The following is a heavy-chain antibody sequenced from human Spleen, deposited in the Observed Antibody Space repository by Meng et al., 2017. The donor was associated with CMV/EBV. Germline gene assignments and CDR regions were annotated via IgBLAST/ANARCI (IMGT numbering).Heavy chain of an antibody. D-gene: IGHD5-18*01. CDR1: GVTYSRYA. CDR2: ISGSDGST. V-gene: IGHV3-23*01. J-gene: IGHJ4*02. CDR3: AKEGGYSYGYGYFDY. Sequence: SGVTYSRYAMRWVRQAPGKGLEWVSDISGSDGSTYYADSVKGRFTTSRDNSKHTLYLQMDSLRAEDTAVYYCAKEGGYSYGYGYFDYWGQGTLVTVSS.